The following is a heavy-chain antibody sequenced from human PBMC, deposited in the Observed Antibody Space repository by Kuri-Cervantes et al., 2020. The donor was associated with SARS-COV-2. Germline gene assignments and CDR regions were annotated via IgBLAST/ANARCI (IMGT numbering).Heavy chain of an antibody. J-gene: IGHJ5*02. V-gene: IGHV3-30*04. D-gene: IGHD1-7*01. Sequence: GESLKISCTGPGFSLSGYALHWVRQAPGKGLEWVAVISFDGSNKKYVDFVEGRFTISRDNSKNTLYLQMNSLRAEDTAVYYCARGRLTGTTLSWGQGTLVTVSS. CDR1: GFSLSGYA. CDR2: ISFDGSNK. CDR3: ARGRLTGTTLS.